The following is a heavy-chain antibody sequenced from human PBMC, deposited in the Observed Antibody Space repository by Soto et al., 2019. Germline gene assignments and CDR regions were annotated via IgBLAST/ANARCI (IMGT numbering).Heavy chain of an antibody. CDR1: GGTFKSYA. V-gene: IGHV1-69*01. Sequence: QVQLVQSGAEVKKPGSSVKVSCKASGGTFKSYAFTWVRQAPGQGLEWVGGIIPLFGTANYAQKFQGRILVSAEESSTQVDMDSNNLTYQDTAVFFRAKEGGGVIGSWGQGTLVTVSS. CDR3: AKEGGGVIGS. D-gene: IGHD3-16*01. J-gene: IGHJ4*02. CDR2: IIPLFGTA.